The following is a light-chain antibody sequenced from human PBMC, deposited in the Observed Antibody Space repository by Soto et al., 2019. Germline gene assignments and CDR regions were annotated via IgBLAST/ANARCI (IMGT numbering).Light chain of an antibody. V-gene: IGKV3-15*01. Sequence: EIAMTQSPATLSVAPGETVTLSCRASQSVSTSVAWYQQKPGQAPRLLIYAAFTRATAVPARFSGSGSGTEFALTISGLQSEDFAVYHCQQHKDCPLNFGGGTKVEMK. CDR3: QQHKDCPLN. CDR2: AAF. J-gene: IGKJ4*01. CDR1: QSVSTS.